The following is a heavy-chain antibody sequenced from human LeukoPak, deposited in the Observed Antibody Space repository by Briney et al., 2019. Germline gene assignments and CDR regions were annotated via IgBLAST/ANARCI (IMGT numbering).Heavy chain of an antibody. D-gene: IGHD2-15*01. CDR2: ISGGGENT. CDR3: AKGDGGSCSSSSCSTYFDY. J-gene: IGHJ4*02. V-gene: IGHV3-23*01. CDR1: GFTFSTYA. Sequence: SGGSLRLSCTASGFTFSTYAMNWVRQAPGKGLEWVSAISGGGENTYNADSVKGRFIISRDNSKNTLYLQMKGLRAEDTAIYYCAKGDGGSCSSSSCSTYFDYWGQGTLVTVSS.